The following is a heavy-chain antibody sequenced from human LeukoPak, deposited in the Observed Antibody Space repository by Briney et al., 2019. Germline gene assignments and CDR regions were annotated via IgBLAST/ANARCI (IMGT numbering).Heavy chain of an antibody. V-gene: IGHV3-48*04. D-gene: IGHD4-11*01. J-gene: IGHJ6*03. CDR2: ISSSSSTI. Sequence: GGSLRLSCAASGFTFSGYSMNWVRQAPGKGLEWVSYISSSSSTIYYADSVKGRFTISRDNAKNTLYLQMNSLRAEDTAVYYRARYSNSLYYYYYMDVWGKGTTVTVSS. CDR3: ARYSNSLYYYYYMDV. CDR1: GFTFSGYS.